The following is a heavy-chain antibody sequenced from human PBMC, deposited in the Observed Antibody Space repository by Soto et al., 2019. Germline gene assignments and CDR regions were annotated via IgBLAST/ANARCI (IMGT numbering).Heavy chain of an antibody. CDR3: AKTESFNGYYNAFDC. V-gene: IGHV3-23*01. J-gene: IGHJ4*02. Sequence: EVQLSESGGGLVQPGGSLRLSCAASGFPFSGYAVTWVRQAPGKGLEWVSAISGGGGSTYYADSVKGRFTISRDSSKNTVYLQMHSLRAEDTAVYYCAKTESFNGYYNAFDCWGQETRVTVSS. CDR2: ISGGGGST. D-gene: IGHD3-9*01. CDR1: GFPFSGYA.